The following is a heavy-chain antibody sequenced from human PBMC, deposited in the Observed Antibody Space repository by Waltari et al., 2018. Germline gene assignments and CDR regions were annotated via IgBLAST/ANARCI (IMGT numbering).Heavy chain of an antibody. CDR2: IYYSGST. CDR3: ARHLQDGIFDY. V-gene: IGHV4-59*08. J-gene: IGHJ4*02. CDR1: GGSISSYY. Sequence: QVQLQESGPGLVKPSETLSLTCTVSGGSISSYYWSWIRQPPGKGLEWIGYIYYSGSTNYNPSLKRRVTISVDTSKNQFSLKLSSVTAADTAVYYCARHLQDGIFDYWGQGTLVTVSS. D-gene: IGHD1-1*01.